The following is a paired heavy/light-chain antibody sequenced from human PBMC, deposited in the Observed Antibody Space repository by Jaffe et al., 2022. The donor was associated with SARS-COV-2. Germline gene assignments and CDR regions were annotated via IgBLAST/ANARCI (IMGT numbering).Heavy chain of an antibody. CDR2: IFTTGST. Sequence: QVQLEESGPGLVQPSQTLSLTCTVSGGSISSGSHYWSWIRQPAGKGLEWIGRIFTTGSTSDNPSLSSRVTMSLDTSKNQFSLKLTSVTATDTAVYYCARDHGGDWFDPWGPGTLVTVSS. V-gene: IGHV4-61*02. CDR1: GGSISSGSHY. J-gene: IGHJ5*02. CDR3: ARDHGGDWFDP.
Light chain of an antibody. V-gene: IGKV1-39*01. Sequence: DIQMTQSPSSLSASVGDTVTITCRPSQSVGGYLNWYQQNPGKAPNLLISTTSNLQSGVPSRFSGSGSATDFTLTISSLQPEDFATYYCQQSYKTPYTFGQGTKLGIK. CDR1: QSVGGY. CDR3: QQSYKTPYT. J-gene: IGKJ2*01. CDR2: TTS.